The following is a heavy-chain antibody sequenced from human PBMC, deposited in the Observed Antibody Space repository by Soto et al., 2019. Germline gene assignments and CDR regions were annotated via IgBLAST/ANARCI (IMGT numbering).Heavy chain of an antibody. D-gene: IGHD4-17*01. CDR2: ISYDGSNK. V-gene: IGHV3-30-3*01. CDR1: GFTFSSYA. Sequence: QVPLVESGGGVVQPGRSLRLSCAASGFTFSSYAMHWVRQAPGKGLEWVAVISYDGSNKYYADSVKGRFTISRDNSKNTLYLQMNSLRAEDTAVYYCARDGGFDYGDSVDYWGQGTLVTVSS. J-gene: IGHJ4*02. CDR3: ARDGGFDYGDSVDY.